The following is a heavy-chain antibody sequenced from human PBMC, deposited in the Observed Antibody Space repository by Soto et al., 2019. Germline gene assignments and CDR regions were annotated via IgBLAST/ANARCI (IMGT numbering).Heavy chain of an antibody. D-gene: IGHD6-6*01. J-gene: IGHJ4*02. CDR2: IYSSGST. Sequence: SETLSLTCTASGGSISSGGYYWTCIRQHPGKGLEWIGYIYSSGSTYYNPSLKSRVTILLDTSKNQFSLRLSSVTAADTAMYYCARSYSSSPYYFDYWGQGTLVTVSS. CDR1: GGSISSGGYY. V-gene: IGHV4-31*03. CDR3: ARSYSSSPYYFDY.